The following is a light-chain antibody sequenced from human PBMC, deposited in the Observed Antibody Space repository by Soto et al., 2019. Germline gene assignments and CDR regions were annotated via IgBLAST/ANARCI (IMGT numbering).Light chain of an antibody. Sequence: IVLTQSPGTLSLSPGERATLSCRASQSVTSSYLAWYQQKPGQAPRLLIYGASTRATGIPDRFSGGGSGTDFTLTISRLEPEDFAVYYCQEYRSSRTFGQGTKVEIK. CDR1: QSVTSSY. CDR3: QEYRSSRT. J-gene: IGKJ1*01. V-gene: IGKV3-20*01. CDR2: GAS.